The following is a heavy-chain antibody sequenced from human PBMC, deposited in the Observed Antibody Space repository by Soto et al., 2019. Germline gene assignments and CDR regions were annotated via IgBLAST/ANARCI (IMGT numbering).Heavy chain of an antibody. Sequence: GASVKVSCKASGGTFSSYTISWVRQAPGQGLEWMGRIIPILGIANYAQKFQGRVTITADKSTSTAYMELSSLRSEDTAVYYCARAPHYGDYSNWFDPWGQGTLVTVSS. V-gene: IGHV1-69*02. CDR3: ARAPHYGDYSNWFDP. CDR1: GGTFSSYT. CDR2: IIPILGIA. J-gene: IGHJ5*02. D-gene: IGHD4-17*01.